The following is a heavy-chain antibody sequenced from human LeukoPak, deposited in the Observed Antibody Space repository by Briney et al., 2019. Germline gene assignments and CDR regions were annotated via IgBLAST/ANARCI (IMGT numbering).Heavy chain of an antibody. D-gene: IGHD1-26*01. Sequence: PSETLSLTCTVSGGSVSSSSYHWGWIRQPPGKGLEWIGEINHSGSTNYNPSLKSRVTISVDTSKNQFSLKLSSVTAADTAVYYCARRVRSGSYYYYYYMDVWGKGTTVTISS. CDR1: GGSVSSSSYH. CDR3: ARRVRSGSYYYYYYMDV. CDR2: INHSGST. J-gene: IGHJ6*03. V-gene: IGHV4-39*07.